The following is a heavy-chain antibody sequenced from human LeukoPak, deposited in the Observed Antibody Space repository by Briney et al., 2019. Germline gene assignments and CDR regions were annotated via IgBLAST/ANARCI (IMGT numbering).Heavy chain of an antibody. CDR1: GYTFTGYY. D-gene: IGHD1-26*01. Sequence: ASVKVSCKASGYTFTGYYMHWVRQAPGQGLEWMGWINPNSGGTNYAQKFQGRVTMTRDTSISTAYMELSRLRSDDTAVYYCARELYSGSWGSWFDPWGQGTLVTVSS. CDR2: INPNSGGT. V-gene: IGHV1-2*02. J-gene: IGHJ5*02. CDR3: ARELYSGSWGSWFDP.